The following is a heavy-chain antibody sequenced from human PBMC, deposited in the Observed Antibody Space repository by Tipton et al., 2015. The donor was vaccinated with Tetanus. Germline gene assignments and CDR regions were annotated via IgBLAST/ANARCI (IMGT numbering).Heavy chain of an antibody. Sequence: SLRLSCAASGFTFTRYALSWVRQAPGKGLEWVASINNRSNAYYADSVRGRFSISRDTSKNTLDLQLNRLSDEDTAVYYCAKDHESSGWPCFDHWGQGTLVTVSS. CDR3: AKDHESSGWPCFDH. J-gene: IGHJ4*02. CDR1: GFTFTRYA. V-gene: IGHV3-23*01. CDR2: INNRSNA. D-gene: IGHD3-22*01.